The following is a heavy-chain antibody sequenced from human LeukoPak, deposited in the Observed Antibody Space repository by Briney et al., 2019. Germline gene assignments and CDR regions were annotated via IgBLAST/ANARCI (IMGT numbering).Heavy chain of an antibody. CDR2: IYYSGST. Sequence: PSETLSLTCTVSGGSISSYYLYWIRQPPGKGLEWFGYIYYSGSTNYNPSLDSRVTISVDTYKNQFSLKLSSVTAADTAVYYCARGGPTVTAYSSFDYWGPGTLVTVSS. CDR3: ARGGPTVTAYSSFDY. V-gene: IGHV4-59*01. J-gene: IGHJ4*02. CDR1: GGSISSYY. D-gene: IGHD2-21*02.